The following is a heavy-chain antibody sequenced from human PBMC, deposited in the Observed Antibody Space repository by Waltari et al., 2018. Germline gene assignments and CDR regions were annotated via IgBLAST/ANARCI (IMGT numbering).Heavy chain of an antibody. V-gene: IGHV2-26*01. J-gene: IGHJ4*02. D-gene: IGHD3-16*01. Sequence: QVTLKESGPVLVKPTETLTLTCAASGFSLSDPRMGVSWIRQPPGQALEWLAHIFSNDETSFSTSLQSRLTISKDTSKSQVVLTVTNMDPVDTATYFCARIVDPYETSAQIDYWGPGTLVTVSS. CDR1: GFSLSDPRMG. CDR2: IFSNDET. CDR3: ARIVDPYETSAQIDY.